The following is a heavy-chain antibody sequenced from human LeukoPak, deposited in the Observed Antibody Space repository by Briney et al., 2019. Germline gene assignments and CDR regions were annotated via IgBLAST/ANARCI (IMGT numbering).Heavy chain of an antibody. Sequence: EASVKVSCKASGYTFSTYDTNWVRQATGQGLEWMGWMNPNSGYTGYAQKFQGRVTITRNTSISTVYMELSSLRSDDTAVYYCARVAGSIDYWGQGTLVTVSS. CDR2: MNPNSGYT. V-gene: IGHV1-8*03. J-gene: IGHJ4*02. CDR3: ARVAGSIDY. D-gene: IGHD6-19*01. CDR1: GYTFSTYD.